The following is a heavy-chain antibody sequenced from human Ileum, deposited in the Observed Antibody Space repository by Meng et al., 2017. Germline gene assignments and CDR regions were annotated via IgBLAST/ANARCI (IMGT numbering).Heavy chain of an antibody. V-gene: IGHV3-7*01. Sequence: GGPLRLSCAASGFTFSSSWMSWVRQAPGKGLEWVATIKEDGTGQKYVDSVKGRFTISRDNAKNSLYLQMNSLRAEDTAVYYCARYGNLGYWGQGTQVTVSS. CDR1: GFTFSSSW. J-gene: IGHJ4*02. D-gene: IGHD1-14*01. CDR3: ARYGNLGY. CDR2: IKEDGTGQ.